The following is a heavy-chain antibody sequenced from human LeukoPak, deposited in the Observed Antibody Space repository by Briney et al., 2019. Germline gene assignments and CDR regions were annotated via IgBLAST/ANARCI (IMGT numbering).Heavy chain of an antibody. J-gene: IGHJ4*02. CDR3: ARASGSSGWYYFDY. Sequence: GGSLRLSCAASGFTFSSYGMHWVRQAPGKGLEWVALIWYDGSNKYYADSVKGRFTISRDNPKNTLYLQMNSLRAEDTAVYYCARASGSSGWYYFDYWGQGTLVTVSS. CDR2: IWYDGSNK. D-gene: IGHD6-19*01. CDR1: GFTFSSYG. V-gene: IGHV3-33*01.